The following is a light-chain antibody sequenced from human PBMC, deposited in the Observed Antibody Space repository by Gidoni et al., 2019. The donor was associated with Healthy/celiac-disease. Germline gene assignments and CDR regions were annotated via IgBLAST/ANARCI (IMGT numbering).Light chain of an antibody. CDR1: SSDVGGYNY. J-gene: IGLJ2*01. CDR2: EVS. CDR3: SSYAGSNNYVV. Sequence: QSALTQPPSASGSPGQSVTISCTGTSSDVGGYNYVSWYQQPQGKAPKLMIYEVSKRPSGVPDRFSGSKSGNTASLTVSGLQAEDEADYYCSSYAGSNNYVVFGGGTKLTVL. V-gene: IGLV2-8*01.